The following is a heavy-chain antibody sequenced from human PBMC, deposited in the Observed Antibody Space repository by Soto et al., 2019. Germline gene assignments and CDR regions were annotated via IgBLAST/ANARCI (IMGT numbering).Heavy chain of an antibody. CDR2: IYYNGRT. V-gene: IGHV4-59*01. CDR1: GGSISSYY. CDR3: ARSDGRY. Sequence: QVQLQESGPGLVKPSETLSLTCTVSGGSISSYYWSWIRQPPGKGLEWVGYIYYNGRTNYNPSLTRRVTISVNTSENPFSMTLSSVTAADTAVYYCARSDGRYWGQGTLVTVSS. J-gene: IGHJ4*02.